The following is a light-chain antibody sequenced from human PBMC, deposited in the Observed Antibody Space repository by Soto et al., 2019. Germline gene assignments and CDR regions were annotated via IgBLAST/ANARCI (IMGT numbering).Light chain of an antibody. CDR1: SGHSSYI. CDR3: ETWDSNTRV. J-gene: IGLJ3*02. CDR2: LEGSGSY. V-gene: IGLV4-60*02. Sequence: QLVLTQSSSASASLGSSVKLTCTLSSGHSSYIIAWHQQQPGKAPRYFMKLEGSGSYNKGSGVPDRFSGSSSGADRYLTISILQFEDEADYYCETWDSNTRVFGGGTKLTV.